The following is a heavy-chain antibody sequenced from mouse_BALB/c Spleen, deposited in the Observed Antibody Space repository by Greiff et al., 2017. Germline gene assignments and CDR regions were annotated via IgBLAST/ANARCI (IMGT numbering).Heavy chain of an antibody. D-gene: IGHD2-1*01. CDR1: GFTFSDYG. CDR2: ISNLAYSI. J-gene: IGHJ1*01. Sequence: EVMLVESGGGLVQPGGSRKLSCAASGFTFSDYGMAWVRQAPGKGPEWVAFISNLAYSIYYADTVTGRFTISRENAKNTLYLEMSSLRSEDTAMYYCARAYGNYGYFDVWGAGTTVTVSS. CDR3: ARAYGNYGYFDV. V-gene: IGHV5-15*02.